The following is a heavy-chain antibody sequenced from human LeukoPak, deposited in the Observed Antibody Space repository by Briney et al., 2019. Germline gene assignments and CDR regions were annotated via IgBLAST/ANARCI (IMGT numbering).Heavy chain of an antibody. Sequence: SETLSLTCAVSGGSISSGGYSWSWIRQPPGKGLEWIGYIYHSGSTYYNPSLKSRVTISVDRSKNQFSLKLSSVTAADTAVYYCARVVDYGSGSISDGAFDIWGQGTMVTVSS. V-gene: IGHV4-30-2*01. CDR3: ARVVDYGSGSISDGAFDI. J-gene: IGHJ3*02. D-gene: IGHD3-10*01. CDR2: IYHSGST. CDR1: GGSISSGGYS.